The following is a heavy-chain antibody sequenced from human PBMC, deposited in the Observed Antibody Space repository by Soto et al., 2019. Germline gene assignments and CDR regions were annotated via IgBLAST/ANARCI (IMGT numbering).Heavy chain of an antibody. J-gene: IGHJ6*02. D-gene: IGHD5-18*01. CDR3: ARGGPSKGYSYGPFGMDV. Sequence: SLRLSCAASGFTFSSYAMHWVRQAPGKGLEWVAVISYDGSNKYYADSVKGRFTISRDNSKNTLYLQMNSLRAEDTAVYYCARGGPSKGYSYGPFGMDVWGQGTTVTVSS. CDR2: ISYDGSNK. V-gene: IGHV3-30-3*01. CDR1: GFTFSSYA.